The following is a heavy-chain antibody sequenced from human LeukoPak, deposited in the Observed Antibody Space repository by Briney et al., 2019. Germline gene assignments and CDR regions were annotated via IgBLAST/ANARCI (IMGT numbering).Heavy chain of an antibody. D-gene: IGHD2-8*01. CDR2: ISWNSAYI. CDR3: AKASGGDCPNGVCYSLAPLDY. CDR1: GFTFSSYA. V-gene: IGHV3-9*03. J-gene: IGHJ4*02. Sequence: PGGSLRLSCAASGFTFSSYAMSWVRQAPGKGLEWVSGISWNSAYIGYADSVKGRFTISRDNAKNSLYLQMNSLRAEDIAFYYCAKASGGDCPNGVCYSLAPLDYWGQGTLVTVSS.